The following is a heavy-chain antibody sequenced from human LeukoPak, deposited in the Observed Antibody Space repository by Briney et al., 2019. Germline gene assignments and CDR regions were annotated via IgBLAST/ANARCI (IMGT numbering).Heavy chain of an antibody. D-gene: IGHD2-2*01. CDR3: AKDGYCSSISCYLNWFDP. J-gene: IGHJ5*02. Sequence: GGSLRLSCAASEFTFSSYAMSWVRQAPGKGLEWVSAISGSGGSTYYADSVKGRFTISRDNSKNTLDLQMNSLRAEDTAVYYCAKDGYCSSISCYLNWFDPWGQGTLVTVSS. CDR2: ISGSGGST. CDR1: EFTFSSYA. V-gene: IGHV3-23*01.